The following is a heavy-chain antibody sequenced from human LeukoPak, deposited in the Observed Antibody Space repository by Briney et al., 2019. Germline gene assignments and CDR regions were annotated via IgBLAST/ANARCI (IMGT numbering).Heavy chain of an antibody. Sequence: PSETLSLTCTVSGGSISSSSYYWGWIRQPPGKGLEWIGSIYYSGSTYYNPSLKSRVTISVDTSKNQFSLKLSSVTAADTAVYYCARDIVVVTASTRYYYYGMDVWGQGTTVTVSS. CDR2: IYYSGST. D-gene: IGHD2-21*02. V-gene: IGHV4-39*07. CDR3: ARDIVVVTASTRYYYYGMDV. CDR1: GGSISSSSYY. J-gene: IGHJ6*02.